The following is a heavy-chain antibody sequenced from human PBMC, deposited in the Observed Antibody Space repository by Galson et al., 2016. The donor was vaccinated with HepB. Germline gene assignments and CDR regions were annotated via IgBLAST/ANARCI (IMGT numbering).Heavy chain of an antibody. CDR3: ALYYYDNLGFLEYFQH. J-gene: IGHJ1*01. D-gene: IGHD3-22*01. V-gene: IGHV3-9*01. Sequence: SLRLSCAASGFTFENYAMHWVRQAPGKGLDWVSGITLNSGNMAYADSLKGRFTISRDNATNSLYLQMNSLRAEDTAVYYCALYYYDNLGFLEYFQHWGQGTRVTVSS. CDR2: ITLNSGNM. CDR1: GFTFENYA.